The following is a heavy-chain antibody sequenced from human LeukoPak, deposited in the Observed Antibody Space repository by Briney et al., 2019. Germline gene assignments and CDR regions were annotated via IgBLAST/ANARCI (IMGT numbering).Heavy chain of an antibody. J-gene: IGHJ4*02. Sequence: GGCLRLSCAASGFTFSSYTMNWVRQAPGEGLEWVSSITGSGSDTYYADLVKGRFTISRDNAKNSLYLQMNSLRADDTAVYYCARDVYGDYANDYWGQGTLVTVSS. D-gene: IGHD4-17*01. CDR3: ARDVYGDYANDY. CDR2: ITGSGSDT. V-gene: IGHV3-21*01. CDR1: GFTFSSYT.